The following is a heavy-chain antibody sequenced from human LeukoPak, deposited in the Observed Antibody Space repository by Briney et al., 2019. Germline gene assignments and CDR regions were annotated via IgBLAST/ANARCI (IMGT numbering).Heavy chain of an antibody. CDR3: ARGTSSGYYL. V-gene: IGHV4-39*02. Sequence: SETLSLTCTVSGGSISSSSYYWGWIRQPPGKGLEWIGSFYYSGSTYYNPSLKSRVTISVDTSKNQFSLKLSSVTAPDTAVYYCARGTSSGYYLWGQGTLVTVSS. J-gene: IGHJ4*02. CDR1: GGSISSSSYY. D-gene: IGHD3-22*01. CDR2: FYYSGST.